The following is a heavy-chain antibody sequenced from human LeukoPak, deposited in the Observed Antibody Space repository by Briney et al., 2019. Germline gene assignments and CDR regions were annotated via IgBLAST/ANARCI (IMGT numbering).Heavy chain of an antibody. CDR2: IYPGDSQT. D-gene: IGHD2-15*01. CDR1: GYDFPGWW. J-gene: IGHJ4*02. CDR3: ARSQSGGSLDY. Sequence: GESLKISCKGSGYDFPGWWIGWVRQMPGKGLEWIAIIYPGDSQTAYRPSFQGQVTISADKSISTTFLQWSSLKASDTAMYYCARSQSGGSLDYWGQGTLDTVSS. V-gene: IGHV5-51*01.